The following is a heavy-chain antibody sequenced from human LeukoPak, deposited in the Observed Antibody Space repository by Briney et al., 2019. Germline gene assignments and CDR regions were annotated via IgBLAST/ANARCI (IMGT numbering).Heavy chain of an antibody. Sequence: PSETLSLTCTVSGGSISTHYWSWLRQPPGKGLEWIGYIYDSGSTNYNPSLKSRVTISEDTSKRQFSLNLRSVTAADTAVYYCARVVGRYCSSTSCYIDYWGQGTLVTVSS. D-gene: IGHD2-2*01. CDR2: IYDSGST. V-gene: IGHV4-59*11. CDR3: ARVVGRYCSSTSCYIDY. J-gene: IGHJ4*02. CDR1: GGSISTHY.